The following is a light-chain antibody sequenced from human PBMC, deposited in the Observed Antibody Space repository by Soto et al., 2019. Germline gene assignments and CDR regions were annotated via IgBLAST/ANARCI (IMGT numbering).Light chain of an antibody. CDR2: GAS. J-gene: IGKJ2*02. V-gene: IGKV3-20*01. CDR1: QSLSASY. CDR3: QQYGRSAWT. Sequence: EIVLTQSPGTLSLSPGERATLYCRASQSLSASYLAWYQQKPGQAPRLLIYGASSRATGIPDRFSGRGSGTDFTLTISRLEPEDFAVYYCQQYGRSAWTFGQGTKLEIK.